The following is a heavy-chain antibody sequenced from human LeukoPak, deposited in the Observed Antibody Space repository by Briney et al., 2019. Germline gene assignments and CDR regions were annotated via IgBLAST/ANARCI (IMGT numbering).Heavy chain of an antibody. V-gene: IGHV3-7*05. CDR3: ARIPRSVGYRYVK. D-gene: IGHD5-12*01. CDR1: GLSFSSSW. Sequence: GGSLRLSCAASGLSFSSSWMSWVRQAPGKGLEWVANIRQDGSETYSVDSVKGRFTISGDNADNSLYLQMNSLRAEDTAVYFCARIPRSVGYRYVKWGQGTLVTVSS. CDR2: IRQDGSET. J-gene: IGHJ4*02.